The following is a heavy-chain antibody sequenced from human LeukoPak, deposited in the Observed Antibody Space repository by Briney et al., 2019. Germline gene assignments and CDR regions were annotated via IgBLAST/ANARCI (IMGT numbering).Heavy chain of an antibody. D-gene: IGHD2-2*01. CDR2: IYYSGST. CDR3: ASHPSDIVVGPGAREVRDAFDI. Sequence: PSETLSLTCTVSGGSISSSSYYWGWIRQPPGKGLEWIGSIYYSGSTYYNPSLKSRITISVDTSKNQFSLKLSSVTAADTAVYSCASHPSDIVVGPGAREVRDAFDIWGQETMVTVSS. V-gene: IGHV4-39*01. J-gene: IGHJ3*02. CDR1: GGSISSSSYY.